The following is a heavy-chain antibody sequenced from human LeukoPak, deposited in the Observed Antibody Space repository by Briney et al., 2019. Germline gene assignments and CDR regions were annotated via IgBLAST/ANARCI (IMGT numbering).Heavy chain of an antibody. CDR3: ASRLSTPRYYGMDV. Sequence: GGSLRLSCAASGFTSSSYGMHWVRQAPGKGLEWVAVISYDGSNKYYADSVKGRFTISRDNSKNTLYLQMNSLRAEDTAVYYCASRLSTPRYYGMDVWGQGTTVTVSS. CDR1: GFTSSSYG. V-gene: IGHV3-30*03. D-gene: IGHD5-12*01. J-gene: IGHJ6*02. CDR2: ISYDGSNK.